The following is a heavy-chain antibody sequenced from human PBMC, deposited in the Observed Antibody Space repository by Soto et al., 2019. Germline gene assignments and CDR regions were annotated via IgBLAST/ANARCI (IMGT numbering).Heavy chain of an antibody. J-gene: IGHJ4*02. Sequence: GGSLRLSCAASGFTFSSYGMHWVRQAPGKGLEWVAVIWYDGSNKYYADSVKGRFTISRDNSKNTLYLQMNSLRAEDTAVYYCARDHKSFDSSSYKARGGSYYFDYWGQGTLVTVSS. CDR3: ARDHKSFDSSSYKARGGSYYFDY. CDR2: IWYDGSNK. CDR1: GFTFSSYG. D-gene: IGHD6-13*01. V-gene: IGHV3-33*01.